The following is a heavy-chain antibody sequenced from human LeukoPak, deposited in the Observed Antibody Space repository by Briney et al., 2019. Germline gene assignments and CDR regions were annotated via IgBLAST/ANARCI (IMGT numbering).Heavy chain of an antibody. CDR2: IWYDGSNK. CDR3: ARELLGWELPYGDAFDV. V-gene: IGHV3-33*01. D-gene: IGHD1-26*01. Sequence: GGSLRLSCAASGFTFSSYGMHWVRQAPGKGLEWVAVIWYDGSNKYYADSVKGRFTISRDNSKNTLYLQMNSLRAEDTAVYYCARELLGWELPYGDAFDVWGQGTMVTVSS. CDR1: GFTFSSYG. J-gene: IGHJ3*01.